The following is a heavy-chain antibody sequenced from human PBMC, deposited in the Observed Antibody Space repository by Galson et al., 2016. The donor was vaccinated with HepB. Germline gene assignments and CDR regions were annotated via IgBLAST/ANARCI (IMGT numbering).Heavy chain of an antibody. J-gene: IGHJ4*02. CDR3: AKDRDHFGDYDLDY. D-gene: IGHD4-17*01. CDR1: GFTFSSYG. V-gene: IGHV3-30*18. CDR2: ISYDGSSK. Sequence: SLRLSCAASGFTFSSYGMHWVHQAPGKGLEWVAVISYDGSSKYYADSVKGRFTISRDNSKNTLYVQMNSLRAEDTAVYYCAKDRDHFGDYDLDYWGQGTVVTVSS.